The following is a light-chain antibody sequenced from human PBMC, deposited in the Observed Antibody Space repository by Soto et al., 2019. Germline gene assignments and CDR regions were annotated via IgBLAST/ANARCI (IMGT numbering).Light chain of an antibody. CDR1: QSVSSSY. Sequence: EIVLTQSPGTLSLSPGERATLSCRASQSVSSSYLAWYQQQPGQGPRLLIYDAFNRATGVPPMFRGSGSWTDFTLTIIRLYPEHFSLYYGQQRDKWPITLGQGTRLE. V-gene: IGKV3D-20*02. CDR2: DAF. J-gene: IGKJ5*01. CDR3: QQRDKWPIT.